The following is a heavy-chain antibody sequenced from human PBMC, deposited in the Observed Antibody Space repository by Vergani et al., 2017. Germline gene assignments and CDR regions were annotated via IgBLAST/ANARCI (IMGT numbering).Heavy chain of an antibody. CDR1: GFTFSSYA. V-gene: IGHV3-30-3*01. Sequence: QVQLVESGGGVVQPGRSLRLSCAASGFTFSSYAMHWVRQAPGKGLEWVAVISYDGSNKYYADSGKGRFTISRDNSKNTLYLQMNSLRAEDTAVYYCARYCSGGSCYSGFDYWGQGTLVTVSS. D-gene: IGHD2-15*01. CDR3: ARYCSGGSCYSGFDY. J-gene: IGHJ4*02. CDR2: ISYDGSNK.